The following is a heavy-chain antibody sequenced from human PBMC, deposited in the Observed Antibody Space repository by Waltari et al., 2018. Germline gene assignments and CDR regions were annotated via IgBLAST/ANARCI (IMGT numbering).Heavy chain of an antibody. V-gene: IGHV3-23*04. CDR2: ISGSGGST. CDR3: AGERPLAAAGTDYYYYGMDV. D-gene: IGHD6-13*01. Sequence: EVQLVESGGGLVQPGGSRRLSCAASGFTFSSYAMSWVRQAPGKGLEWVSAISGSGGSTYYADSVKGRFTISRDNSKNTLYLQMNSLRAEDTAVYYCAGERPLAAAGTDYYYYGMDVWGQGTTVTVSS. CDR1: GFTFSSYA. J-gene: IGHJ6*02.